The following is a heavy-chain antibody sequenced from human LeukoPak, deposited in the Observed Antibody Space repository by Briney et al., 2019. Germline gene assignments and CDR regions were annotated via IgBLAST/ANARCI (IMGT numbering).Heavy chain of an antibody. CDR1: GYTFTSYR. Sequence: GASVKVSCKASGYTFTSYRISWVRQAPGQGLEWMGWISTYNVDTDYAQKLQDRLTLTTDTSTSTAYMELRGLRSDDTAVYYCARERVYYDDSGYQTDTSFDNWGQGALVTVSS. V-gene: IGHV1-18*01. J-gene: IGHJ4*02. CDR3: ARERVYYDDSGYQTDTSFDN. CDR2: ISTYNVDT. D-gene: IGHD3-22*01.